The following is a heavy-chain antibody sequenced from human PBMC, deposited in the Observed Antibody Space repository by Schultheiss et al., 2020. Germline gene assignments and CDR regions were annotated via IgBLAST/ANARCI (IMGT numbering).Heavy chain of an antibody. J-gene: IGHJ5*02. CDR1: GFTFSDSW. D-gene: IGHD3-16*01. CDR3: TILRGGFDP. Sequence: GESLKISCAASGFTFSDSWMSWVRQAPGKGLEWVGRIKSKADGGTTDYTAPVKGRFTISRDDSKNTLYLQMNSLKSEDTAVYYCTILRGGFDPWGQGTLVTVSS. V-gene: IGHV3-15*01. CDR2: IKSKADGGTT.